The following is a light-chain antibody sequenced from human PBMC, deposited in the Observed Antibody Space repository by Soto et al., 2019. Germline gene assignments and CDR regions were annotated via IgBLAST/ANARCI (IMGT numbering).Light chain of an antibody. CDR3: SSYTSSSTLV. Sequence: QSALTQPASVSASPGQSITISCAGTSSDVGGWPHVSWYQQHPGKAPKLVIYEVSNRPSGVSSRFSGSKSGSTASLTISGLQAEDEADYYCSSYTSSSTLVFGGGTKVNVL. V-gene: IGLV2-14*01. J-gene: IGLJ2*01. CDR2: EVS. CDR1: SSDVGGWPH.